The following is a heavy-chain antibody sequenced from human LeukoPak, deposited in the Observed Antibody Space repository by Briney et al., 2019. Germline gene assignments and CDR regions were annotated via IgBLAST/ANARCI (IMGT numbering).Heavy chain of an antibody. CDR2: IIPIFGTA. CDR3: ARRYYYDSSGSPNWFDP. CDR1: GYTFTSYG. D-gene: IGHD3-22*01. V-gene: IGHV1-69*05. Sequence: GASVKVSCKASGYTFTSYGISWVRQAPGQGLEWMGGIIPIFGTANYAQKFQGRVTITTDESTSTAYMELSSLRSEDTAVYYCARRYYYDSSGSPNWFDPWGQGTLVTVSS. J-gene: IGHJ5*02.